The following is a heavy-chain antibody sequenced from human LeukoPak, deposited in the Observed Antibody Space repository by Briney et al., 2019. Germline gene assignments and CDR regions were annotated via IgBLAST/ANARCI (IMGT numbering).Heavy chain of an antibody. V-gene: IGHV2-5*02. D-gene: IGHD1-26*01. J-gene: IGHJ5*02. CDR3: AYSSGLGAPTEYNWFDP. Sequence: SGPTLVNPPQTLTLTCTFSGFSLRTSGVGVGWIRQPPGKALEWLALIYWDDDKRYSPSLKSRLTITKDTSKNQVVLTMTNMDPVDTATYFCAYSSGLGAPTEYNWFDPWGQGTLVTVSS. CDR2: IYWDDDK. CDR1: GFSLRTSGVG.